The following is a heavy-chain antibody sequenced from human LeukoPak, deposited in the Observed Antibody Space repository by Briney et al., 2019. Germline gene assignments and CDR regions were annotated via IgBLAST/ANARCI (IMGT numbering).Heavy chain of an antibody. D-gene: IGHD4-17*01. CDR1: GFTFCNYA. V-gene: IGHV3-23*01. CDR3: AKELTLLDYGRGYYYYGLDG. Sequence: PGGSLRLSCAASGFTFCNYAMNWLRQAPGKGLEWVSMISHSGGITYYADSVKGRFTISRDNSRNTLYLQMNSLSDDDTAVYHCAKELTLLDYGRGYYYYGLDGWGQGTTLTVSS. J-gene: IGHJ6*02. CDR2: ISHSGGIT.